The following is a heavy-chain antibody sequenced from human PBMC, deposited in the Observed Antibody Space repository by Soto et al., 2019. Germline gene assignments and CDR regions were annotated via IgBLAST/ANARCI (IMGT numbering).Heavy chain of an antibody. J-gene: IGHJ4*02. CDR1: GGSVSSGSTY. CDR3: AAGEASSRNLAPYYLDF. D-gene: IGHD6-13*01. V-gene: IGHV4-61*01. Sequence: SETLSLTCSVSGGSVSSGSTYWTWIRQPPGKGLEWIGYIHYSGTTSFFPSYNPSLRSRVTISEDTSKNQFSLKLLSVTTADTAVYFCAAGEASSRNLAPYYLDFWGQGTLVTVSS. CDR2: IHYSGTT.